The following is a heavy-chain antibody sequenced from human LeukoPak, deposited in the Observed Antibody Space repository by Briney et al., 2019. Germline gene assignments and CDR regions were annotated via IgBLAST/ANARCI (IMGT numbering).Heavy chain of an antibody. CDR1: GFTFSDYY. CDR2: IYSGGST. D-gene: IGHD3-22*01. CDR3: AREYDSSGFDAFDL. Sequence: GGSLRLSCAASGFTFSDYYMSWVRQAPGKGLEWVSVIYSGGSTYYADSVKGRFTISRDNSKNTLYLQMNSLRAEDTAVYYCAREYDSSGFDAFDLWGQGTMVTVSS. V-gene: IGHV3-53*01. J-gene: IGHJ3*01.